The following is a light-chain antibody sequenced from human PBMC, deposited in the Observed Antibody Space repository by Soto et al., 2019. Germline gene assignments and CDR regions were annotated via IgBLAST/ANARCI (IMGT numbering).Light chain of an antibody. CDR3: QQIYSAPLT. CDR1: QSISNH. V-gene: IGKV1-39*01. Sequence: DIQMTQSPSSLSASVGDRVIITCRASQSISNHLNWYQQKPGKAPKLLIFAASSLQSGVPSRFSGSGSETEFTLSISSLQPEDFATYFCQQIYSAPLTFGGGTKVDIK. CDR2: AAS. J-gene: IGKJ4*01.